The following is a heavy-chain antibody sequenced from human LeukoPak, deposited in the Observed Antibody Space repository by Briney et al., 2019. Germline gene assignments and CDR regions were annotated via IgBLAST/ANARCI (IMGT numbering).Heavy chain of an antibody. Sequence: GGSLRLSCAASGFAFSSYNMKWVRQAPGKGLEWVSFISTTSTYIYYADSVKGRFTVSRDNSKNLLYLQMDSLRVEDTAVYYCARAGTCSSTSCYGGIEYWGQGTLVTVSS. CDR2: ISTTSTYI. V-gene: IGHV3-21*06. CDR3: ARAGTCSSTSCYGGIEY. J-gene: IGHJ4*02. D-gene: IGHD2-2*01. CDR1: GFAFSSYN.